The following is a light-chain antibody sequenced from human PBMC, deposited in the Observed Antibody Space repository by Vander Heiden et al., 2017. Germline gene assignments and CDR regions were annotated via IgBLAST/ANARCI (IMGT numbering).Light chain of an antibody. Sequence: DIQLTQSPSFLSASVGDRVTITCRASQGISSYLAWYQQKPGKAPKLLIYAASTLQSGVPSRFSGSGSGTEFTLTISSLQPEDFTPYYCQQLNSYPRLTFGGGTKVEIK. V-gene: IGKV1-9*01. J-gene: IGKJ4*01. CDR2: AAS. CDR3: QQLNSYPRLT. CDR1: QGISSY.